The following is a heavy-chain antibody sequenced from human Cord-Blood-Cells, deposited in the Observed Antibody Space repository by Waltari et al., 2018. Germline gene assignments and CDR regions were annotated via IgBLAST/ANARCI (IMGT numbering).Heavy chain of an antibody. Sequence: VQLVQAGPEVEKPGASVKGSCKASGYTFSGYFMHCVRQAPGQGLECMGWINPNSGGTNYAQKFQGRVTMTRDTSISTAYMELSRLRSDDTAVYYCASIAAAGTRAFDIWGQGTMVTVSS. V-gene: IGHV1-2*02. CDR3: ASIAAAGTRAFDI. D-gene: IGHD6-13*01. CDR1: GYTFSGYF. J-gene: IGHJ3*02. CDR2: INPNSGGT.